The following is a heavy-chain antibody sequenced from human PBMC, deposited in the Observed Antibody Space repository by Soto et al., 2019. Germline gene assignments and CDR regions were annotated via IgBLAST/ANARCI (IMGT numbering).Heavy chain of an antibody. V-gene: IGHV4-59*08. J-gene: IGHJ6*03. CDR2: IYYSGST. Sequence: SETLSLTCTVSGGSISSYYWSWIRQPPGKGLEWIGYIYYSGSTNYNPSLKSRVTISVDTSKNQFSLKLSSVTAADTAVYYCARRWTGFGELLGYYYYMDVWGKGTTVTVSS. D-gene: IGHD3-10*01. CDR1: GGSISSYY. CDR3: ARRWTGFGELLGYYYYMDV.